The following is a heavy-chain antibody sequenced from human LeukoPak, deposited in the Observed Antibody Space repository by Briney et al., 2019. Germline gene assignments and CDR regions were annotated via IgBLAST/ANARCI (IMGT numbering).Heavy chain of an antibody. CDR2: INPSGGST. J-gene: IGHJ4*02. CDR3: ARVGSAMVLDY. D-gene: IGHD5-18*01. Sequence: ASVKVSCKASGYTFTIYYMHWVRQAPGQGLEWMGIINPSGGSTSYAQKFQGRVTMTRDTSTSTVYMELSSLRSEDTAVYYCARVGSAMVLDYWGQGTLVTVSS. CDR1: GYTFTIYY. V-gene: IGHV1-46*01.